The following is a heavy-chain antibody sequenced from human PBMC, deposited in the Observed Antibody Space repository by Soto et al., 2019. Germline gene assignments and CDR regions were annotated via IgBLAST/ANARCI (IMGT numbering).Heavy chain of an antibody. J-gene: IGHJ4*02. CDR2: IYYSGST. V-gene: IGHV4-31*03. CDR1: GGSISSGGYY. Sequence: SETLSLTCTVSGGSISSGGYYWSWIRQHPGKGLEWIGYIYYSGSTYYNPSLKSRVTISVDTSKNQFSLKLSSVTAADTAVYYCARLTYYYDSSGYYYAYFDYWGRGTLVTVSS. CDR3: ARLTYYYDSSGYYYAYFDY. D-gene: IGHD3-22*01.